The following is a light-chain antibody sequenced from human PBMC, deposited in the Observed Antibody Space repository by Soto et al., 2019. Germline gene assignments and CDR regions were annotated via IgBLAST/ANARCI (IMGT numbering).Light chain of an antibody. CDR3: HHYSSWPPYT. J-gene: IGKJ2*01. CDR2: GSS. Sequence: EIVMTQSPATLSVSPGERATLSCRASQSVRSDLAWYQQKPGQVPRLLIYGSSNRATGIPVRFSGSGSGTEFTLTISSLQSEDFAVYYCHHYSSWPPYTFGQGTKLEIK. V-gene: IGKV3D-15*01. CDR1: QSVRSD.